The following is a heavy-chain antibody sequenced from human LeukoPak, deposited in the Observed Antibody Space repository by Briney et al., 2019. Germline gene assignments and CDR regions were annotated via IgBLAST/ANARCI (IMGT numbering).Heavy chain of an antibody. CDR3: ASNKGQWLFSD. J-gene: IGHJ4*02. Sequence: SETLSLTCTVSGGSISSYYWDWIRQPPGKGLEWIGNIYYSGSTNYNPSLKSRVTISVDTSKNQFSLRLSSVTAADTAVYYCASNKGQWLFSDWGQGTLVTVSS. CDR2: IYYSGST. V-gene: IGHV4-59*08. D-gene: IGHD6-19*01. CDR1: GGSISSYY.